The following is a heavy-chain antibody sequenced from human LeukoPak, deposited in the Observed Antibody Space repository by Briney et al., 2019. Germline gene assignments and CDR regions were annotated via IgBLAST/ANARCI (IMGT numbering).Heavy chain of an antibody. CDR3: ARGLYYYGSGSYPFDY. V-gene: IGHV3-7*01. J-gene: IGHJ4*02. CDR1: GFTFSSYW. Sequence: GGSLRLSCAASGFTFSSYWMSWVRQAPGKGLEWVANIKQDGSEKYYVDSVKGRFTISRDNAKNSLYLQMSSLRAEDTAVYYCARGLYYYGSGSYPFDYWGQGTLVTVSS. D-gene: IGHD3-10*01. CDR2: IKQDGSEK.